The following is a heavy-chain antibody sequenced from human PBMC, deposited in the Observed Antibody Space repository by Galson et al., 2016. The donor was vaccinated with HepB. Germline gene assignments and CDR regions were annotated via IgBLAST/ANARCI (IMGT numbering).Heavy chain of an antibody. CDR2: IYYSGTT. CDR3: ARMDPALISGFDY. V-gene: IGHV4-61*01. Sequence: ETLSLTCTVSGGSISSGNYYWSWVRQPPGKRLEWIGDIYYSGTTNYKPSLKSRVTISVDTSKNQFSLRLSSVTAADTTVYYCARMDPALISGFDYWGQGTLVTVSS. J-gene: IGHJ4*02. D-gene: IGHD2-15*01. CDR1: GGSISSGNYY.